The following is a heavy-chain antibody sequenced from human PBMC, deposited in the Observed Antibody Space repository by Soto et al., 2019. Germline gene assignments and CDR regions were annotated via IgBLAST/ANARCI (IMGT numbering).Heavy chain of an antibody. Sequence: SETLSLTCTVSGDSFSNYYCDWVRKSAGKGLEWIGRIYPTGSTTYNPSLKSRLTMSVDTSKNQFSLRLTSMTAADTAVYYCATGRSEVVPGAMDTWGQGTLVTVSS. V-gene: IGHV4-4*07. CDR1: GDSFSNYY. J-gene: IGHJ5*02. D-gene: IGHD2-2*01. CDR3: ATGRSEVVPGAMDT. CDR2: IYPTGST.